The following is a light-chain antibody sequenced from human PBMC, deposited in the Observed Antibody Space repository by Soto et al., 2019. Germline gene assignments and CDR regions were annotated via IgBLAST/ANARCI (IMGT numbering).Light chain of an antibody. CDR2: ATS. CDR3: QHYGSTRVT. V-gene: IGKV3-20*01. J-gene: IGKJ5*01. CDR1: QRVSTTQ. Sequence: DIVLTQSPDTLSLSPGERATLSSRASQRVSTTQLGWYQQRPGQPPRLLMYATSSRATGIPDRFSGSGSGTDFTLTISRLEPEDLAVYYCQHYGSTRVTFGQGTRLEI.